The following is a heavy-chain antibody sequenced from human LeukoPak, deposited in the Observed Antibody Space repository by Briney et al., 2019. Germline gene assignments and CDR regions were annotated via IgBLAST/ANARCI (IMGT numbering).Heavy chain of an antibody. CDR3: ARGVEPLAANTLAY. CDR1: GFTVSANY. CDR2: LYSDGNT. Sequence: GGSLRLSCAASGFTVSANYMSWVRQAPGKGLEWVSVLYSDGNTKYADSVQGRFTISRDNSKNTLYLEMNSLSPDDTAVYYCARGVEPLAANTLAYWGQGTLVTVSS. D-gene: IGHD1-14*01. J-gene: IGHJ4*02. V-gene: IGHV3-53*01.